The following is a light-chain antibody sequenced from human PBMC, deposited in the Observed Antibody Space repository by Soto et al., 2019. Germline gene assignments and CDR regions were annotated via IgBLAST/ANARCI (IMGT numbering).Light chain of an antibody. Sequence: DIVMTQSPLSLPVTPGEPASISCRSSQSLIHSNGYNYLAWFLQKAGQSPQLLIYLGSSRAAGVPDRFSGSGSGTDFTLQISRVEAEDVGVYYCMQLLQTPLSLGGATKVDIK. CDR1: QSLIHSNGYNY. CDR3: MQLLQTPLS. CDR2: LGS. J-gene: IGKJ4*01. V-gene: IGKV2-28*01.